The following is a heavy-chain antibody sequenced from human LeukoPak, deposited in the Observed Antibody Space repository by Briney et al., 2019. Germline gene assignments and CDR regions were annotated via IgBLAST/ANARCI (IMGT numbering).Heavy chain of an antibody. V-gene: IGHV4-39*01. CDR3: ARQVSDYFYYYIDV. J-gene: IGHJ6*03. Sequence: PSETLSLTCSVSGGSISSSSYYWNWIRQPPGKGVEWVGSIYYSGNTYYNSSLKSRVTISEDTSKNRFSLMLTSVTAADTAVYYCARQVSDYFYYYIDVWGEGTTVIVSS. CDR1: GGSISSSSYY. CDR2: IYYSGNT.